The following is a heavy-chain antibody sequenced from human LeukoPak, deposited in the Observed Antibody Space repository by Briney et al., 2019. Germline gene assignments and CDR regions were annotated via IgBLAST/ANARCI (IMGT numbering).Heavy chain of an antibody. Sequence: GGSLRLSCAASQFTFRNYAMSWVRQAPGKGLGRVAAITGSGTNTYYSDSVKGRFVISRDNSKNTLFLYVNNLRAEDTAVYYCVKDPSGVDPWGQGTLVTVSS. V-gene: IGHV3-23*01. CDR3: VKDPSGVDP. CDR2: ITGSGTNT. J-gene: IGHJ5*02. CDR1: QFTFRNYA.